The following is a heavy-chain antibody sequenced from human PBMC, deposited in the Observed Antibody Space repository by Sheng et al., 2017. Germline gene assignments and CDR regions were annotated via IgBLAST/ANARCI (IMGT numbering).Heavy chain of an antibody. CDR2: TYSGGTT. J-gene: IGHJ4*02. V-gene: IGHV3-66*02. CDR3: ASGKVVGATLEYFFDY. Sequence: EVNLVESGGGLVQPGGSLRLSCAASGFTVSNNYMTWVRQAPGKGLEWVSVTYSGGTTYYADSVKGRFTVSRDNSKNTLYLQMNSLRVEDTAVYYCASGKVVGATLEYFFDYWGQGTLVTVSS. D-gene: IGHD1-26*01. CDR1: GFTVSNNY.